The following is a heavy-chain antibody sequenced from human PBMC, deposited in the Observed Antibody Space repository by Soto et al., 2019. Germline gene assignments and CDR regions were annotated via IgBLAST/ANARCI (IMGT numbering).Heavy chain of an antibody. CDR2: LSYDASMK. CDR1: GFTFTSYG. CDR3: AKDYRERSSWFEGVDY. J-gene: IGHJ4*02. V-gene: IGHV3-30*18. D-gene: IGHD6-13*01. Sequence: GGSLRLSCAASGFTFTSYGMHWVRQAPGKGLEWVAVLSYDASMKYYADSVKGRFTISRDNSKNTLYLQMNSLRAEDTAVYYCAKDYRERSSWFEGVDYWGQGTLVTVSS.